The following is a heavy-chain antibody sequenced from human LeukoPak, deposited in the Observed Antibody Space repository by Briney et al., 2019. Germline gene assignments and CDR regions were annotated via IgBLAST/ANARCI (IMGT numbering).Heavy chain of an antibody. V-gene: IGHV1-69*13. CDR3: ARDRVAGTYCFDY. D-gene: IGHD6-19*01. Sequence: SVKVSCKASGGTFSSYAISWVRQAPGQGLEWMGGIVPVFGTANYAQKFQGRVTITADESTSTAYMELSSLRSEDTAVYYCARDRVAGTYCFDYWGQGTLVTVSS. CDR1: GGTFSSYA. CDR2: IVPVFGTA. J-gene: IGHJ4*02.